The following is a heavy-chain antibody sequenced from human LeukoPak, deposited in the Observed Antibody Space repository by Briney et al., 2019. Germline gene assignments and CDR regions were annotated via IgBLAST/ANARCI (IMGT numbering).Heavy chain of an antibody. Sequence: GGSLRLSCAASGFTFSTYAMTWVRQAPGKGLEWVSAVRGSGTDTYYADSVKGRFTISRDNSKDTLYLQMNSLRAEDTAIYYCAKTSRRDSAYDSPFDYWGQGTLVTVSS. J-gene: IGHJ4*02. CDR3: AKTSRRDSAYDSPFDY. D-gene: IGHD5-12*01. CDR1: GFTFSTYA. CDR2: VRGSGTDT. V-gene: IGHV3-23*01.